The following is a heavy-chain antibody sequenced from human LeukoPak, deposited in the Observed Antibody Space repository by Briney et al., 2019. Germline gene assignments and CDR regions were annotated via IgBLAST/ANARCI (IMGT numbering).Heavy chain of an antibody. Sequence: ASVKVSCKASGYTLTSYGITWVRQAPGQGLEWMGWISAYSGKTNYAQKLQGRVTMTTDTSTSTAYMELRSLRSDDTAVYYCARVNSWTEEPDTGFDYWGQGILVTVSS. V-gene: IGHV1-18*01. CDR1: GYTLTSYG. J-gene: IGHJ4*02. D-gene: IGHD1-14*01. CDR3: ARVNSWTEEPDTGFDY. CDR2: ISAYSGKT.